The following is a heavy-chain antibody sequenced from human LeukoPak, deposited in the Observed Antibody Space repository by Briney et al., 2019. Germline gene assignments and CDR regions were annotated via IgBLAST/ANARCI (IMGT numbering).Heavy chain of an antibody. D-gene: IGHD4-17*01. J-gene: IGHJ4*02. CDR3: GSTTVTTDYYFDY. CDR2: ISYDGSNK. CDR1: GFTFSSYA. Sequence: QPGRSLRLSCAASGFTFSSYAMHWVRQAPGKGLEWVAVISYDGSNKYYADSVKGRFTISRDNSKNTLYLQMNSLRAEDTAVYYCGSTTVTTDYYFDYWGQGTLVTVSS. V-gene: IGHV3-30-3*01.